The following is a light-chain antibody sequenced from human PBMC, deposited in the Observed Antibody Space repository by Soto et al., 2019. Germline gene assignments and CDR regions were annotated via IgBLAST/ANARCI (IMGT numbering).Light chain of an antibody. CDR2: AAS. Sequence: DIQLTQSPSSVSASVGDSVTITCRASQTVSSWLAWYQQRPGKAPKLLIYAASSLQGGVPSRFSGSGSGTYFTLSISSLQPEDFPTYYCQQASSFPSFGQGTRLEIK. CDR3: QQASSFPS. V-gene: IGKV1-12*02. CDR1: QTVSSW. J-gene: IGKJ5*01.